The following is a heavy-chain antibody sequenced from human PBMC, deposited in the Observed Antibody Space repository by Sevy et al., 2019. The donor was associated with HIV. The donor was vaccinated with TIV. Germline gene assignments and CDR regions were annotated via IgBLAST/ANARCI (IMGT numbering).Heavy chain of an antibody. D-gene: IGHD2-2*01. CDR1: GFTFSTYG. Sequence: GGSLRLSCAASGFTFSTYGMHWVRQAPGKGLEWVAFIYNDGTNKYYADSLKGRFTISRDNSKNTLYLQMSSLRVDDTAFYYCWKCQGSTEDAYFLDYWGQGTLLPVSS. CDR3: WKCQGSTEDAYFLDY. V-gene: IGHV3-30*02. J-gene: IGHJ4*02. CDR2: IYNDGTNK.